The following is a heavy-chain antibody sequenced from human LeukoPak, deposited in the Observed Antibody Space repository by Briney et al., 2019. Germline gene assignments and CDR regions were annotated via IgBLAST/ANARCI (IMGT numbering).Heavy chain of an antibody. CDR3: AKDATASPYFHWFDN. Sequence: GGSLRLSCAASGFSFSSYAMNWVRQAPGKGLEWVAGISSGDRTFHAESVKGRFTISRDKSKDTLYLQMNSLRAEDTAVYYCAKDATASPYFHWFDNWGQGTQVIVSS. CDR1: GFSFSSYA. D-gene: IGHD3-9*01. V-gene: IGHV3-23*01. CDR2: ISSGDRT. J-gene: IGHJ4*02.